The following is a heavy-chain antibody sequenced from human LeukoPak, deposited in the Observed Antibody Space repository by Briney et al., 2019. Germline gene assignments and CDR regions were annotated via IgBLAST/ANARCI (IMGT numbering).Heavy chain of an antibody. V-gene: IGHV3-23*01. Sequence: GGSLRLSCAASGFTFSSYAMSWVRQAPGKGLEWVSAISGSGGSTYYADSVKGRFTISRDNSKNTLYLQMNSLRAEDTAVYYCAKGRLPNYYDSSGYYYFDYWGQGTLVTVSS. CDR2: ISGSGGST. CDR3: AKGRLPNYYDSSGYYYFDY. J-gene: IGHJ4*02. D-gene: IGHD3-22*01. CDR1: GFTFSSYA.